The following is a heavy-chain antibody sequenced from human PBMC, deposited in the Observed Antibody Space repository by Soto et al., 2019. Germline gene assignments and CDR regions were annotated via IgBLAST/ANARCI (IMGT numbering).Heavy chain of an antibody. V-gene: IGHV1-18*01. J-gene: IGHJ4*02. CDR2: ISAHNGNT. CDR3: ARGRYGDY. Sequence: QVHLVQSGAEVKKPGASVKVSCQGSGYAFTTYGITWVRQATGQGLERMGWISAHNGNTNYAQKLQGRVTVTRDTSTSTAYMELRSLRYDDTAVYYCARGRYGDYWGQGALVTVSS. CDR1: GYAFTTYG. D-gene: IGHD1-1*01.